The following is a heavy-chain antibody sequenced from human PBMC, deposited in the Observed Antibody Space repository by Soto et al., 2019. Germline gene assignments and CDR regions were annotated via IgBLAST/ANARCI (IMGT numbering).Heavy chain of an antibody. CDR3: ARVPGSGKYGMDV. CDR1: GYTFTSYY. D-gene: IGHD3-10*01. J-gene: IGHJ6*02. CDR2: INPSGGST. V-gene: IGHV1-46*01. Sequence: ASVKVSCKASGYTFTSYYMHWVRQAPGQGLEWMGIINPSGGSTSYAQKFQGRVTMTSDTSTSTVYMELSSLRSEDTAVYYCARVPGSGKYGMDVWGQGTTVTVSS.